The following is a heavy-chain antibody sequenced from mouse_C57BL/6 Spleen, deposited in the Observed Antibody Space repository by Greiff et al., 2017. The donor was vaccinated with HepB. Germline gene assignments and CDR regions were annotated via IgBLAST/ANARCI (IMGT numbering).Heavy chain of an antibody. CDR1: GFTFSDYY. J-gene: IGHJ1*03. D-gene: IGHD2-3*01. V-gene: IGHV5-16*01. CDR3: ARGLLLWYFDV. Sequence: DVKLVESEGGLVQPGSSMKLSCTASGFTFSDYYMHWVRQVPEKGLEWVANINHDGSSTYYLDSLKSRFIISRDKAKNILYLQMSSLKSEDTATYYCARGLLLWYFDVWGKGTTLTVSS. CDR2: INHDGSST.